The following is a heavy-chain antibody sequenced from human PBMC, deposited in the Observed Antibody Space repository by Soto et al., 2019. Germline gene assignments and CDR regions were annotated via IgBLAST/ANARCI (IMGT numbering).Heavy chain of an antibody. D-gene: IGHD2-8*02. V-gene: IGHV4-38-2*02. CDR2: IYHSGST. CDR1: GYSLSRCYY. J-gene: IGHJ4*02. CDR3: ARAVLGMFLGTYYFDY. Sequence: SETLSLPCPGSGYSLSRCYYLGWIRQPPGKGREWIGGIYHSGSTYYNPSLKSRVTISVDTSKNQFSLKLSSVTAADTAVYYCARAVLGMFLGTYYFDYWGQGTLVTVSS.